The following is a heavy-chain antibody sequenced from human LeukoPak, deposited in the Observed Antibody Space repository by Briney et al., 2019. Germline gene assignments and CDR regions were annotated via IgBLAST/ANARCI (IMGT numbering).Heavy chain of an antibody. CDR1: GGSISSYS. Sequence: SETLSLTCTVSGGSISSYSWSWVRQPPGKGLEWIAYISYNGSTKYNPSLKSRVTISVDPSKCQCSLKLSSVSASDTAGYYCAGADTCGAFDIWGGGTKVTVSS. CDR2: ISYNGST. CDR3: AGADTCGAFDI. J-gene: IGHJ3*02. D-gene: IGHD5-18*01. V-gene: IGHV4-59*01.